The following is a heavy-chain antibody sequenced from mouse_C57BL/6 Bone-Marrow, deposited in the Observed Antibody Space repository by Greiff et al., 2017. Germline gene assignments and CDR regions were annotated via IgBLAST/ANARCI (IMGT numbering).Heavy chain of an antibody. D-gene: IGHD2-5*01. J-gene: IGHJ1*03. CDR2: IYPGSGST. CDR1: GYTFTSYC. Sequence: QVQLQQPGAELVKPGASVKMSCKASGYTFTSYCITWVKQRPGQGLEWIGDIYPGSGSTNYNEKFKSKATLTVDTSSSTAYLQLSSLTSEDSAVYYCARPYYSNYWYFDVCGTGTTVTVSS. CDR3: ARPYYSNYWYFDV. V-gene: IGHV1-55*01.